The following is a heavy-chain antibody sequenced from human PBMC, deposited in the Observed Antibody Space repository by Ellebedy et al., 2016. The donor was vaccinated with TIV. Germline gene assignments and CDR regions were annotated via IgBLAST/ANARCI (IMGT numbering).Heavy chain of an antibody. D-gene: IGHD5-12*01. J-gene: IGHJ4*02. CDR2: IGPSGDSI. V-gene: IGHV3-21*01. CDR1: GFTFSTYY. Sequence: GGSLRLSXVVSGFTFSTYYMNWVRQAPGKGLEWVSSIGPSGDSIFYSDSLKGRFTISRDNSKNSLFLQMNSLEAEDTAVYYCVRDGYSTLAFWGQGTLVTVSS. CDR3: VRDGYSTLAF.